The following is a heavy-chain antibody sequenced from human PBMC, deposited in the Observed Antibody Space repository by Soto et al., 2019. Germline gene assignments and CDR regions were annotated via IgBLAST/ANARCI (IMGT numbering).Heavy chain of an antibody. V-gene: IGHV3-21*06. J-gene: IGHJ4*02. CDR2: ISSTTNYI. CDR3: ARESEDLTSNFDY. Sequence: GGSLRLSCAVSGFTFSSYSMNWVCQAPGKGLEWVSSISSTTNYIYYGDSMKGRFTISRDNAKNSLYLEMNSLRAEDTAVYYCARESEDLTSNFDYWGQGTLVTVSS. CDR1: GFTFSSYS.